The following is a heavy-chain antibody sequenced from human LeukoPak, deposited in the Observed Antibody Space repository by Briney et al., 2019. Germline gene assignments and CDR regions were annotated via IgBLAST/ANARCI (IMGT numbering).Heavy chain of an antibody. CDR3: TRDAPRGVFGVVILFDY. D-gene: IGHD3-3*01. CDR2: IYTSGST. Sequence: SETLSLTCTVSGGSISSYYWSWIRQPAGKGLEWIGRIYTSGSTNYNPSLKSRVTMSVDTSKNQSSLKLSSVTTADTAVYYCTRDAPRGVFGVVILFDYWGQGTLVTVSS. V-gene: IGHV4-4*07. CDR1: GGSISSYY. J-gene: IGHJ4*02.